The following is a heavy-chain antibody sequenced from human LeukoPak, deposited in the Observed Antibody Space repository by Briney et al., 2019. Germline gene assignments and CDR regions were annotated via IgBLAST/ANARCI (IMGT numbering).Heavy chain of an antibody. CDR3: ARDRGGAYTFDN. Sequence: SETLSLTCTVSGGSRMSGIYYWSWIRQPAGKGLEWLGRVYSTGSTNYNPSLKGRVTISVDTSNNQFSLKLSSVTAADTAIYYCARDRGGAYTFDNWGQGALVTVSS. D-gene: IGHD2-21*01. CDR2: VYSTGST. V-gene: IGHV4-61*02. J-gene: IGHJ4*02. CDR1: GGSRMSGIYY.